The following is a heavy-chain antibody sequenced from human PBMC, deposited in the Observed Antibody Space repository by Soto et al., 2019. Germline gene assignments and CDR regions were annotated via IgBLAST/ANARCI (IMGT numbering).Heavy chain of an antibody. CDR3: GRGRGYSGYEVFPFFDY. Sequence: SETLSLTCAVYGGSFSGYYWSWIRQPPGKGLEWIGEINHSGSTNYNPSLKSRVTISVDTSKNQFSLKLSSVTAADTAAYYCGRGRGYSGYEVFPFFDYWGQGTLVTVSS. J-gene: IGHJ4*02. D-gene: IGHD5-12*01. CDR2: INHSGST. CDR1: GGSFSGYY. V-gene: IGHV4-34*01.